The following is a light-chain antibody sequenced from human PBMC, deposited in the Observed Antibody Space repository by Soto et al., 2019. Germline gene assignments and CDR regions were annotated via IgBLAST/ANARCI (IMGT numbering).Light chain of an antibody. Sequence: EIVLTQSPGTLSLSPGERATLSCRSSPSVTNFLAWYQQKPGQAPRLLIYGAFNRATGIPARFSGSGSGTDFTLTIRSLEPEDSAVYYCQQSNVWPPVTFGQGTRLEIK. V-gene: IGKV3-11*01. J-gene: IGKJ5*01. CDR3: QQSNVWPPVT. CDR2: GAF. CDR1: PSVTNF.